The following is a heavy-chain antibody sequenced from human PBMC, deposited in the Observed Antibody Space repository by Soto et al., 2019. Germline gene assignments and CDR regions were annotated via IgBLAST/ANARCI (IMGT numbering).Heavy chain of an antibody. CDR3: ARQSGNYFGLDV. Sequence: GGSLRLSCTASGFSVRSNDMIWVRQAPGKGLEWVSVIYNSGITYYADSVKGRFTISRDNSKNTLFLQMDSLRGEDTAVYYCARQSGNYFGLDVWGQGTTVTVSS. CDR2: IYNSGIT. D-gene: IGHD6-13*01. V-gene: IGHV3-53*01. CDR1: GFSVRSND. J-gene: IGHJ6*02.